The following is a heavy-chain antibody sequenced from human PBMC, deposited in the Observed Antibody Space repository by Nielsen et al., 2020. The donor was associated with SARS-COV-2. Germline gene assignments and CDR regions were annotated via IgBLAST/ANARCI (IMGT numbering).Heavy chain of an antibody. J-gene: IGHJ4*02. D-gene: IGHD3-3*01. CDR1: GFTFDDYA. CDR2: ISWNSGSI. CDR3: ASLLRFLEWPSH. V-gene: IGHV3-9*01. Sequence: SLKISCAASGFTFDDYAMHWVRQAPGKGLEWVSGISWNSGSIGYADSVKGRFTISRDNAKNSLYLQMNSLRAEDTAVYYCASLLRFLEWPSHWGQGTLVTVSS.